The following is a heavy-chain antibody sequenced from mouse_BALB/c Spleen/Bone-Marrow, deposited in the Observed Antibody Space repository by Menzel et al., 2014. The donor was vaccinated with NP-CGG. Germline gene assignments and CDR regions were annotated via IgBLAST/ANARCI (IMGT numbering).Heavy chain of an antibody. V-gene: IGHV14-4*02. CDR3: NARYYYAMDY. J-gene: IGHJ4*01. Sequence: VQLKDSGAELVRSGASVKLSCTASGFNIKDYYVHWVKQRPEQGLEWIEWIDPENGDTEYAPKFQGKATMTADTSSNTAYLQLSSLTSEDTAVYYCNARYYYAMDYWGQGTSVTVSS. CDR1: GFNIKDYY. CDR2: IDPENGDT.